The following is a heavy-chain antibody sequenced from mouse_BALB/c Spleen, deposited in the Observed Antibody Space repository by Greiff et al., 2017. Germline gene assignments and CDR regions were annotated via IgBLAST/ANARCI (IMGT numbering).Heavy chain of an antibody. Sequence: QVQLQQSGAELVRPGASVTLSCKASGYTFTDYEMHWVKQTPVHGLEWIGAIDPETGGTAYNQKFKGKATLTADKSSSTAYMELRSLTSEDSAVYYCTRLDGNPFAYWGQGTLVTVSA. CDR3: TRLDGNPFAY. V-gene: IGHV1-15*01. D-gene: IGHD2-1*01. CDR2: IDPETGGT. CDR1: GYTFTDYE. J-gene: IGHJ3*01.